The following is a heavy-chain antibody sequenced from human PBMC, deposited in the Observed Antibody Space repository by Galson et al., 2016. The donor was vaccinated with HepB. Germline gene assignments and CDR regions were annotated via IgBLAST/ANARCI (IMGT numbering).Heavy chain of an antibody. V-gene: IGHV2-5*01. D-gene: IGHD2/OR15-2a*01. CDR2: IYWKGTK. CDR3: AHFFHGMDV. J-gene: IGHJ6*02. Sequence: LEWLALIYWKGTKRFSPSLRNRLSVTTDTSRNQVVLTMTDVDPLDTATYFCAHFFHGMDVWGQGTTVTVSS.